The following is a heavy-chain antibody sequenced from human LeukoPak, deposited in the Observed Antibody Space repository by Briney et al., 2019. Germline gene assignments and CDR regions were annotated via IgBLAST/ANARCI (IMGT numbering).Heavy chain of an antibody. CDR3: AKALKSNNYYYYRMDV. V-gene: IGHV3-23*01. CDR1: GFTFSTYS. Sequence: PGGSLRLSCAASGFTFSTYSMSWVRQAPGKGLEWLSAISGSGGSTYSEDSVKGRFNISRDKFNNSLYLQMNTLSVEDTAVYYCAKALKSNNYYYYRMDVWGQGTTVTVSS. CDR2: ISGSGGST. J-gene: IGHJ6*02.